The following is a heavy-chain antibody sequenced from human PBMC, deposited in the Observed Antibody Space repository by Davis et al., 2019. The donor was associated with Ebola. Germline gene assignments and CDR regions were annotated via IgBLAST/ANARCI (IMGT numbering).Heavy chain of an antibody. Sequence: GESLKISCAASGFTFSSYSMNWVRQAPGKGLEWVSYISSSSSTIYYADSVKGRFTISRDNAKNSLYLQMNSLRDEDTAVYYCASGRLVGATKYYYYGMDVWGQGTTVTVSS. J-gene: IGHJ6*02. CDR2: ISSSSSTI. D-gene: IGHD1-26*01. CDR1: GFTFSSYS. CDR3: ASGRLVGATKYYYYGMDV. V-gene: IGHV3-48*02.